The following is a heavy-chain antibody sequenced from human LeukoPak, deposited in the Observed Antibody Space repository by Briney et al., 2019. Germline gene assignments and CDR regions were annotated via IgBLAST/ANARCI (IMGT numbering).Heavy chain of an antibody. CDR2: ITHNGTA. V-gene: IGHV4-34*01. CDR3: ARFGSGWYYFDY. CDR1: GGSFSGYY. J-gene: IGHJ4*02. D-gene: IGHD6-19*01. Sequence: PSETLSLTCGVSGGSFSGYYCNWIRQAPGKGLEWIGEITHNGTASSNPSLKSRVTISVDTSKNQFSLKLSSVTAADTAVYYCARFGSGWYYFDYWGQGTLVTVSS.